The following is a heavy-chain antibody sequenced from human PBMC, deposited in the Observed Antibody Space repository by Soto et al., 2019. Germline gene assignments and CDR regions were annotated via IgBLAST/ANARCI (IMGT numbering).Heavy chain of an antibody. D-gene: IGHD2-15*01. J-gene: IGHJ4*02. Sequence: GGSLRLSCAASGFTFSDYYMSWIRQAPGKGLEWVSYISSSGSTIYYADSVKGRFTISRDNAKNSLYLQMNSLRAEDTAVYYCARDPGWSQVPYYFDYWGQGTLVTVSS. V-gene: IGHV3-11*01. CDR1: GFTFSDYY. CDR3: ARDPGWSQVPYYFDY. CDR2: ISSSGSTI.